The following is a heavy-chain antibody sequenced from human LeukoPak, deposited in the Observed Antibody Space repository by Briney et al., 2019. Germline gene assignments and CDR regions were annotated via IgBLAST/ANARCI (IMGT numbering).Heavy chain of an antibody. CDR1: GFRFSDYE. V-gene: IGHV3-48*03. Sequence: PGGSLRLSCVASGFRFSDYEMNWVRQAPGKGLEWVSYIGRSGISIYYADSVKGRFTISRDNAKNSLYLQMNSLRAEDTAVYYCARGPYSSNWYVDYWGQGTLVTVAS. J-gene: IGHJ4*02. D-gene: IGHD6-13*01. CDR3: ARGPYSSNWYVDY. CDR2: IGRSGISI.